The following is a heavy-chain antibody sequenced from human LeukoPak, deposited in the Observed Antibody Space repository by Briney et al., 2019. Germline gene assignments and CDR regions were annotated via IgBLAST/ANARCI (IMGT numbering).Heavy chain of an antibody. J-gene: IGHJ5*02. CDR3: ARGGLYCSGGSCSLWFDP. V-gene: IGHV4-34*01. CDR2: INHSGST. D-gene: IGHD2-15*01. Sequence: PSETLSLTCAVYGGSFSGYYWSWIRQPPGKGLEGIGEINHSGSTNDNPSRKRLVTISVDTSKHQFSLKLSSVTAADTAVYYCARGGLYCSGGSCSLWFDPWGQGTLVTVSS. CDR1: GGSFSGYY.